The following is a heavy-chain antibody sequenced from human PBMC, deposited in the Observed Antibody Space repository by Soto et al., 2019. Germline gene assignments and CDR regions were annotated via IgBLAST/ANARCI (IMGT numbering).Heavy chain of an antibody. J-gene: IGHJ4*02. Sequence: GGPLRLSCAASGFTCTNYLMNSVRHTPGKGLMCVSRISPDGLDVRYADSLQGRFTVSRDNAKNTLYLQMHSLRAEDTAMYYWPLCGGMVPVAPIVFGEGGQGALVTV. CDR2: ISPDGLDV. CDR3: PLCGGMVPVAPIVFGE. D-gene: IGHD3-10*02. CDR1: GFTCTNYL. V-gene: IGHV3-74*01.